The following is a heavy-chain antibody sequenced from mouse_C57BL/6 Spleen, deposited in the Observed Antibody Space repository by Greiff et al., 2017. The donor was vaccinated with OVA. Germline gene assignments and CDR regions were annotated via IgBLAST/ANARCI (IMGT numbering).Heavy chain of an antibody. CDR3: ARWEDYYGKRFDY. Sequence: QVQLKESGPELVKPGASVKISCKASGYAFSSSWMNWVKQRPGKGLEWIGRIYPGDGDTNYNGKFKGKATLTADKSSSTAYMQLSSLTSEDSAVYFCARWEDYYGKRFDYWGQGTTLTVSS. CDR1: GYAFSSSW. D-gene: IGHD1-1*01. CDR2: IYPGDGDT. V-gene: IGHV1-82*01. J-gene: IGHJ2*01.